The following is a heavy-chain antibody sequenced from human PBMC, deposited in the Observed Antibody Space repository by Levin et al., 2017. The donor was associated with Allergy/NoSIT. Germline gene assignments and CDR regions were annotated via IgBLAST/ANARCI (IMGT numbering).Heavy chain of an antibody. CDR3: AKSSGTTFGYLDS. J-gene: IGHJ4*02. CDR1: GFTFSNYG. CDR2: ISYHASNK. Sequence: AGGSLRLSCAASGFTFSNYGFHWVRQAPGKGLEWVAVISYHASNKYYVDSVKGRFTISRDNSNNTVFLQMTSLRTDDTAVYYCAKSSGTTFGYLDSWGQGTLVTVSS. V-gene: IGHV3-30*18. D-gene: IGHD1-1*01.